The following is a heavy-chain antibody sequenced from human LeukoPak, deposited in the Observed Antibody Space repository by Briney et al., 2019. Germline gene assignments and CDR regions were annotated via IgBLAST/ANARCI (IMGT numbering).Heavy chain of an antibody. J-gene: IGHJ3*02. Sequence: ASVKVSCKASGGTYSSYTISWVRQAPGQGLEWMGRIIPIFGTANYAQKFQGRVTITTDESTSTAYMELSSLRSEDTAVYYCARELVTMIVVVGTSPDAFDIWGQGTMVTVSS. CDR3: ARELVTMIVVVGTSPDAFDI. CDR2: IIPIFGTA. D-gene: IGHD3-22*01. V-gene: IGHV1-69*05. CDR1: GGTYSSYT.